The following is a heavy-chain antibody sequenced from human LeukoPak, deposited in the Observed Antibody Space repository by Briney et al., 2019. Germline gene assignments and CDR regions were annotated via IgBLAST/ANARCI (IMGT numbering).Heavy chain of an antibody. D-gene: IGHD3-3*01. J-gene: IGHJ4*02. CDR1: AYSISNGYY. V-gene: IGHV4-38-2*02. Sequence: SETLSLTCTVSAYSISNGYYWGWIRQPPGKGLEWVGSIYHRGSTYYNPSLTSRVTISLDRSKKKFSLKLTSVTAADTAVYFCARGAEYYAIWRGYAGYSDYWGQGISVTVSS. CDR3: ARGAEYYAIWRGYAGYSDY. CDR2: IYHRGST.